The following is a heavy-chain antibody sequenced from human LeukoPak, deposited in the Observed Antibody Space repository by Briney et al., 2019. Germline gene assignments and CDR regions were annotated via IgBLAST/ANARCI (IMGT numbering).Heavy chain of an antibody. Sequence: SETLSLTCTVSGGSISSYYWSWIRQPPGKGLEWIGYIYYNGSTNYNPSLKSRVTISVDTSRNQFSLKLSSVTAADTAVYYCARDDGDYGDYFSSWGQGTLVTVSS. J-gene: IGHJ4*02. CDR3: ARDDGDYGDYFSS. V-gene: IGHV4-59*01. D-gene: IGHD4-17*01. CDR1: GGSISSYY. CDR2: IYYNGST.